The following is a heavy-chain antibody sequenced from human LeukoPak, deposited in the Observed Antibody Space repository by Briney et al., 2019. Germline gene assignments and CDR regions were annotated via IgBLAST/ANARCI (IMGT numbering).Heavy chain of an antibody. CDR1: GFTFSSYG. D-gene: IGHD5-12*01. Sequence: GGSLRLSYAASGFTFSSYGMHWVRQAPGKGLEWVAFIRYDGSNKYYADSVKGRFTISRDNSKNTLYLQMNSLRAEDTAVYYCAKGVIRGYSGYDSPNWFDPWGQGTLVTVSS. J-gene: IGHJ5*02. CDR2: IRYDGSNK. CDR3: AKGVIRGYSGYDSPNWFDP. V-gene: IGHV3-30*02.